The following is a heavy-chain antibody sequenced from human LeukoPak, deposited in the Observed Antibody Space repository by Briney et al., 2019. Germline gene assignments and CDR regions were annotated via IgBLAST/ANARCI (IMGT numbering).Heavy chain of an antibody. D-gene: IGHD3-16*02. V-gene: IGHV1-69*13. Sequence: GASVKVSCKASGGTFSSYAISWVRQAPGQGLEWMGGIIPIFGTANYAQKFQGRVTITADESTSTAYTELSSLRSEDTAVYYCARGYTVPHYFDYWGQGTLVTVSS. J-gene: IGHJ4*02. CDR3: ARGYTVPHYFDY. CDR2: IIPIFGTA. CDR1: GGTFSSYA.